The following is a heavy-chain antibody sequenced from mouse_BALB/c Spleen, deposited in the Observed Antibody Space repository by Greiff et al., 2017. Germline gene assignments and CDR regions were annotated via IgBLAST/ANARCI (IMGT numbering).Heavy chain of an antibody. Sequence: EVKLMESGGGLVQPGGSRKLSCAASGFTFSSLGMHWVRQAPEKGLEWVAYISSGSSTIYYADTVKGRFTISSDNPKNTLFLQVTSLRSEDTAMFYCARGGGTGDYWGQGTTLTVSS. CDR3: ARGGGTGDY. CDR2: ISSGSSTI. V-gene: IGHV5-17*02. J-gene: IGHJ2*01. CDR1: GFTFSSLG. D-gene: IGHD4-1*01.